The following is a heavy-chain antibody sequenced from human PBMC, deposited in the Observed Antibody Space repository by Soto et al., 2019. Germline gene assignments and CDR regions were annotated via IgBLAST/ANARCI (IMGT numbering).Heavy chain of an antibody. J-gene: IGHJ5*02. CDR2: MNPNSGNT. D-gene: IGHD1-7*01. CDR1: GYTFTSYD. CDR3: ARGRSITGTTWFDP. Sequence: ASVKVSCKASGYTFTSYDINWVRQATGQGLEWMGWMNPNSGNTGYAQKFQGRVTMTRNTSISTAYMELSSLRSEDTAVYYCARGRSITGTTWFDPWGQGTLVTVSS. V-gene: IGHV1-8*01.